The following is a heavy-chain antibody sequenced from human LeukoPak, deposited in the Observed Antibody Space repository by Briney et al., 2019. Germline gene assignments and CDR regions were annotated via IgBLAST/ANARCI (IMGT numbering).Heavy chain of an antibody. Sequence: GESLKISCKGSGYNFSYYWIGGVRQMPGKGLEWMGIVYPDDSDTRYSPSFQGQVTISADKSISTAYLQWSSLKASDTAMYYCARLSSSSNVLGAFDIWGQGTMVTVSS. J-gene: IGHJ3*02. D-gene: IGHD6-6*01. CDR3: ARLSSSSNVLGAFDI. CDR2: VYPDDSDT. V-gene: IGHV5-51*01. CDR1: GYNFSYYW.